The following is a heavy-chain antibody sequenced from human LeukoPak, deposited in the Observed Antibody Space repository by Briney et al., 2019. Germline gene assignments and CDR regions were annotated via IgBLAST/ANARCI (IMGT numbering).Heavy chain of an antibody. V-gene: IGHV1-2*02. J-gene: IGHJ4*02. Sequence: ASVKVSCKASGYTFTGYYMHWVRQAPGQGLEWMGWINPNSGGTNDAQKFQGRVTMTRDTSISTAYMELSRLRSDDAAVYYCARFLTGYYDSSGYYSDYFDYWGQGTLATVSS. CDR2: INPNSGGT. CDR3: ARFLTGYYDSSGYYSDYFDY. CDR1: GYTFTGYY. D-gene: IGHD3-22*01.